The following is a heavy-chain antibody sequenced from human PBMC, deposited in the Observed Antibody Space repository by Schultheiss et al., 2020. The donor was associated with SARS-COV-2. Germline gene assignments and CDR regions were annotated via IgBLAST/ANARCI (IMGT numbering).Heavy chain of an antibody. D-gene: IGHD6-19*01. CDR2: IIPIFGTA. CDR1: GYTFTSYG. J-gene: IGHJ5*02. CDR3: ARAIAVAAGGFDP. V-gene: IGHV1-18*01. Sequence: ASVKVSCKASGYTFTSYGISWVRQAPGQGLEWMGGIIPIFGTANYAQKFQGRVTMTTDTSTSTAYMELSRLRSDDTAVYYCARAIAVAAGGFDPWGQGTLVTVSS.